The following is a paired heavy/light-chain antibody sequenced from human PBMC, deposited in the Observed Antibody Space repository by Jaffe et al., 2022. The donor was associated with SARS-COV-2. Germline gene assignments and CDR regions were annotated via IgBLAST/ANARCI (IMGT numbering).Heavy chain of an antibody. V-gene: IGHV3-11*06. J-gene: IGHJ6*02. D-gene: IGHD6-13*01. Sequence: QVQLVESGGGLVKPGGSLRLSCAASGFTFSDYYMSWIRQAPGKGLEWVSYISSSSSYTNYADSVKGRFTISRDNAKNSLYLQMNSLRAEDTAVYYCARDRRSSSWYDRGLTSNYYYYGMDVWGQGTTVTVSS. CDR2: ISSSSSYT. CDR1: GFTFSDYY. CDR3: ARDRRSSSWYDRGLTSNYYYYGMDV.
Light chain of an antibody. Sequence: QSALTQPASVSGSPGQSITISCTGTSSDVGGYNYVSWYQQHPGKAPKLMIYDVSNRPSGVSNRFSGSKSGNTASLTISGLQAEDEADYYCSSYTSSSIYVFGTGTKVTVL. V-gene: IGLV2-14*01. CDR2: DVS. CDR3: SSYTSSSIYV. J-gene: IGLJ1*01. CDR1: SSDVGGYNY.